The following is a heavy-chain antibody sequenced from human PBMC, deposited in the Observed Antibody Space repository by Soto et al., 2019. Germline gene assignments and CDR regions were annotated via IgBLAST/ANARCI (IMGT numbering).Heavy chain of an antibody. J-gene: IGHJ6*02. CDR2: IYPGDSDT. CDR3: ARSNCSSTSCPLGDYYYYGMYV. D-gene: IGHD2-2*01. Sequence: PGESLKISCKGSGYSFTSYWIGWVRQMPGKGLEWMGIIYPGDSDTRYSPSFQGRVTISADKSISTAYLQWSSLKASDTAMYYCARSNCSSTSCPLGDYYYYGMYVWGQETTVTISS. V-gene: IGHV5-51*01. CDR1: GYSFTSYW.